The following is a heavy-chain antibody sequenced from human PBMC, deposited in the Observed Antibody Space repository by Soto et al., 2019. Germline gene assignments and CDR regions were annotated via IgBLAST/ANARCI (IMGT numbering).Heavy chain of an antibody. CDR3: PKLDDYDSKYFDL. CDR1: GGSITSYY. CDR2: IYYSGST. J-gene: IGHJ2*01. V-gene: IGHV4-59*12. Sequence: QVQLQESGPGLVKPSETLSLTCTVSGGSITSYYWSWIRQPPGKGLEWIGYIYYSGSTNYNPSLKTQVTISVETCRGRVSLGLKSVAAGDGAVYYGPKLDDYDSKYFDLWGRRTLVTVSS. D-gene: IGHD4-17*01.